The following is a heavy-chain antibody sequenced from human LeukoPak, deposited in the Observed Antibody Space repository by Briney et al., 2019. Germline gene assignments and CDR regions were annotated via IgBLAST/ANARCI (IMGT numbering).Heavy chain of an antibody. V-gene: IGHV3-33*01. CDR2: IWYDGSNK. CDR3: TTGRITMVRGDTTDY. J-gene: IGHJ4*02. Sequence: GGSLRLSCAASGFTFSSYGMHWVRQAPGKGLEWVAVIWYDGSNKYYADSVKGRFTISRDNSKNTLYLQMNSLKTEDTAVYYCTTGRITMVRGDTTDYWGQGTLVTVSS. CDR1: GFTFSSYG. D-gene: IGHD3-10*01.